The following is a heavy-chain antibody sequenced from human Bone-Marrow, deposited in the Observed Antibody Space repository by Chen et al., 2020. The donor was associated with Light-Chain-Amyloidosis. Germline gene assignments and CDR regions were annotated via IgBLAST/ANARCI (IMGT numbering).Heavy chain of an antibody. CDR2: VFSTGTT. J-gene: IGHJ5*02. Sequence: QLQLQESGPGLVKPSETLSLTCTVSGDSINSSPYFWGWIRRSPGNGLEWIGTVFSTGTTYYNPSLKSRLTISVDTSKNQFSLKLSSVTAADTAVYYCARHPRYLDWFDPWGQGTLVIVSS. V-gene: IGHV4-39*01. D-gene: IGHD3-16*02. CDR1: GDSINSSPYF. CDR3: ARHPRYLDWFDP.